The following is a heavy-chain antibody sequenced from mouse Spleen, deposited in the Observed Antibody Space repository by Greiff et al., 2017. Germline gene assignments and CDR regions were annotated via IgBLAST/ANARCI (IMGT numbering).Heavy chain of an antibody. Sequence: EVQLQESGPGLVKPSQSLSLTCSVTGYSITSGYYWNWIRQFPGNKLEWMGYISYDGSNNYNPSLKNRISITRDTSKNQFFLKLNSVTTEDTATYYCAGGAAYFDYWGQGTTLTVSS. D-gene: IGHD3-3*01. CDR2: ISYDGSN. CDR3: AGGAAYFDY. V-gene: IGHV3-6*01. CDR1: GYSITSGYY. J-gene: IGHJ2*01.